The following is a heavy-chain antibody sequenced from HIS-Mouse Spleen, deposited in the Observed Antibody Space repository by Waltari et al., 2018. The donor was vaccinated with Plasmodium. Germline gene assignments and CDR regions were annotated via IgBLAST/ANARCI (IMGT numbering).Heavy chain of an antibody. CDR2: IYYSVST. CDR3: ARGGYSSSSYYFDY. Sequence: QVQLQESGPGLVKPSETLSLTCTVSGGSISSYYWSWIRQPPGKGLEWIAYIYYSVSTNYSPSLKSRVTISVDTSKNQFSLKLSSVTAADTAVFYCARGGYSSSSYYFDYWGQGTLVTVSS. D-gene: IGHD6-6*01. V-gene: IGHV4-59*01. J-gene: IGHJ4*02. CDR1: GGSISSYY.